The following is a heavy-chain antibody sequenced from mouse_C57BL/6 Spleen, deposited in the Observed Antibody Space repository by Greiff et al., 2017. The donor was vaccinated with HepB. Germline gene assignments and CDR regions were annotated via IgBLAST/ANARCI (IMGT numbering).Heavy chain of an antibody. Sequence: QVQLQQPGAELVKPGASVKLSCKASGYTFTSYWMQWVKQRPGQGLEWIGEIDPSDSYTNYNQKFKGKATLTVDTSSSTAYMQLSSLTSEDSAVYYCARFHYYGSRFYAMDYWGQGTSVTVSS. V-gene: IGHV1-50*01. CDR2: IDPSDSYT. CDR3: ARFHYYGSRFYAMDY. CDR1: GYTFTSYW. D-gene: IGHD1-1*01. J-gene: IGHJ4*01.